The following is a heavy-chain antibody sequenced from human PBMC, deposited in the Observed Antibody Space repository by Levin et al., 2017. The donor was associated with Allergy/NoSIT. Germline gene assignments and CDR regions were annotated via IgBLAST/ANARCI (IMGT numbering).Heavy chain of an antibody. CDR1: GFTFSNYA. CDR2: ISGSGGST. Sequence: GGSLRLSCAASGFTFSNYAMSWVRLAPGKGLEWVSAISGSGGSTYYADSVKGRFTISRDNSKNTLYLQMNSLRAEDTAVYYCAKSLSFFGSGNYNYFDYWGQGTLVTVSS. D-gene: IGHD3-10*01. V-gene: IGHV3-23*01. J-gene: IGHJ4*02. CDR3: AKSLSFFGSGNYNYFDY.